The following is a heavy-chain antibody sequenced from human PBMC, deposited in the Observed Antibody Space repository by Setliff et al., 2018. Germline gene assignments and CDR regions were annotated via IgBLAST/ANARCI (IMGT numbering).Heavy chain of an antibody. V-gene: IGHV1-46*01. CDR3: ARPLRYGDYYYYYGMDV. CDR2: INPSGGST. CDR1: GYTFTSYY. J-gene: IGHJ6*02. Sequence: GASVKVSCKASGYTFTSYYMHWVRQAPGQGLEWMGIINPSGGSTSYAQKFQGRVTMTRDTSTSTAYMELSSLRSEDTAVYYCARPLRYGDYYYYYGMDVWGQGTTVTVSS. D-gene: IGHD3-10*01.